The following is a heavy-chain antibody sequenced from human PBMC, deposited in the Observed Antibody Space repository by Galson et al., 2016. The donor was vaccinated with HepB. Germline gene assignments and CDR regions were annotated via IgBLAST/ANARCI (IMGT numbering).Heavy chain of an antibody. CDR2: IYHSGST. Sequence: SETLSLTCSVSGGSISSYYWGWIRQPPGKGLEWIGYIYHSGSTYYNPSLKSRVTISIDTSKTKFSLKLTSVTAADTAIYYCARVRQQLVFDHWGQGTLVTVSS. CDR1: GGSISSYY. CDR3: ARVRQQLVFDH. V-gene: IGHV4-59*01. J-gene: IGHJ4*02. D-gene: IGHD6-6*01.